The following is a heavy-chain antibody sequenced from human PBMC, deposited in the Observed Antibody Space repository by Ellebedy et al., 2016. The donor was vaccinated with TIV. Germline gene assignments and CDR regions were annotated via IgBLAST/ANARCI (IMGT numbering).Heavy chain of an antibody. CDR2: IYHSGST. Sequence: SETLSLXXTVSGGSISSGGYSWSWIRQPPGKGLEWIGYIYHSGSTYYNPSLKSRVTISVDTSRNQFSLKLSSVTAADTAVYYCARGGLNRVLWFAAIKHRDLDYWGQGTLVTVSS. J-gene: IGHJ4*02. D-gene: IGHD3-10*01. V-gene: IGHV4-30-2*01. CDR3: ARGGLNRVLWFAAIKHRDLDY. CDR1: GGSISSGGYS.